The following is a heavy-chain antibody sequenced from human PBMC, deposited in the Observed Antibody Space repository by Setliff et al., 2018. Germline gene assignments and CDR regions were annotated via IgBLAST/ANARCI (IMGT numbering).Heavy chain of an antibody. CDR3: ATGVFFLGYCSSTSCQLDY. CDR2: FDPEDGET. CDR1: GYTLTELS. J-gene: IGHJ4*02. D-gene: IGHD2-2*01. Sequence: GASVKVSCKVSGYTLTELSMHWVRQAPGKGFEWMGGFDPEDGETIYAQKFQGRVTMTEDTSTDTAYMELSSLRSEDTAVYYCATGVFFLGYCSSTSCQLDYWGQGTLVTVS. V-gene: IGHV1-24*01.